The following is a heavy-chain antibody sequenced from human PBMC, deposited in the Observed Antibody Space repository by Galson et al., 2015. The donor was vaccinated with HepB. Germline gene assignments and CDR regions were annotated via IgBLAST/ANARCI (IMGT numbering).Heavy chain of an antibody. CDR1: GFTFSDYY. CDR2: ISSSSTYT. V-gene: IGHV3-11*06. CDR3: ARVADADYGDHSHFDY. J-gene: IGHJ4*02. Sequence: SLRLSCAASGFTFSDYYMSWIRQAPGKGLEWVSYISSSSTYTNYADSEKGRFTISRDNAKKSLYLQINSLRAEDTAVYYCARVADADYGDHSHFDYWGQGTLVTVSS. D-gene: IGHD4-17*01.